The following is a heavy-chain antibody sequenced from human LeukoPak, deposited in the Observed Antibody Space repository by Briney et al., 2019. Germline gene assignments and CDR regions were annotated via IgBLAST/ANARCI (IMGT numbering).Heavy chain of an antibody. J-gene: IGHJ6*03. V-gene: IGHV1-2*02. CDR3: ARETVVRGVIMADYYYYMDV. D-gene: IGHD3-10*01. Sequence: ASVKVSCKASGYTFTGYYMHWVRQALGQGLEWMGWINPNSGGTNYAQKFQGRVTMTRDTSISTAYMELSRLRSDDTAVYYCARETVVRGVIMADYYYYMDVWGKGTTVTISS. CDR1: GYTFTGYY. CDR2: INPNSGGT.